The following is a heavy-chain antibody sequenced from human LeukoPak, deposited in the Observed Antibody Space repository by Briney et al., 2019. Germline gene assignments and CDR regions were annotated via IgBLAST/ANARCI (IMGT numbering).Heavy chain of an antibody. CDR1: GFTVSSAW. CDR3: TTDGPRTGTTAHDY. D-gene: IGHD1-7*01. J-gene: IGHJ4*02. V-gene: IGHV3-15*01. CDR2: IKTKTEGETT. Sequence: GGSLRLSCAASGFTVSSAWMSWLRQAPGKGLEWVGRIKTKTEGETTDYAAPVKGRFTISRDDSKTTMYLQMNSLKTEDTAVYYCTTDGPRTGTTAHDYWGQGTLVTVSS.